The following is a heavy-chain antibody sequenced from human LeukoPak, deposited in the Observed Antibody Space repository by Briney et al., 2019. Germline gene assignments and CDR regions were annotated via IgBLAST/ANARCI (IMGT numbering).Heavy chain of an antibody. CDR3: ARSRRHVDTAMVGAFDI. J-gene: IGHJ3*02. Sequence: PGGSLRLSCAASGFTFSSYAMHWVRQAPGKGLEWVAVISYDGSNKYYADSVKGRFTISRDNSKNTLYLQMNSLGAEDTAVYYCARSRRHVDTAMVGAFDIWGQGTMVTVSS. CDR2: ISYDGSNK. V-gene: IGHV3-30*04. CDR1: GFTFSSYA. D-gene: IGHD5-18*01.